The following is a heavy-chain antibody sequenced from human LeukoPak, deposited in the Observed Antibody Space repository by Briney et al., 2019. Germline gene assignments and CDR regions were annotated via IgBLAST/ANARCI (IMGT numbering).Heavy chain of an antibody. V-gene: IGHV3-7*01. CDR3: ARVPHYYDSSGPSLDAFDI. CDR1: GFTFSNYW. CDR2: IKQDGSEK. D-gene: IGHD3-22*01. J-gene: IGHJ3*02. Sequence: GALRLSCAASGFTFSNYWMSWVRQAPGKGLEWVANIKQDGSEKYYVDSVKGRFTISRDNVKNSLYLQMNSLRAEDTAVYYCARVPHYYDSSGPSLDAFDIWGQGTMVTVSS.